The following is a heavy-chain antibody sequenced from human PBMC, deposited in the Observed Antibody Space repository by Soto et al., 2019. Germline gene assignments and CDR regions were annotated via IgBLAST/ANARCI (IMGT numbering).Heavy chain of an antibody. J-gene: IGHJ4*02. V-gene: IGHV3-30*18. CDR2: ISYDGSNT. Sequence: PGGPLRPSCAASGYTFSSYGMHWVRPAPGKGLEWVAVISYDGSNTYYADSVKGRFTNSRDKSRNTLYLQMNSLRAGDAAVYFCAKSRGDSWTTYFIDYWGQGALVTVSS. CDR3: AKSRGDSWTTYFIDY. D-gene: IGHD4-4*01. CDR1: GYTFSSYG.